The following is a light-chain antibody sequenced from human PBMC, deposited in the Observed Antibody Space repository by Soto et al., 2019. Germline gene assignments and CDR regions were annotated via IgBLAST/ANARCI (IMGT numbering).Light chain of an antibody. CDR3: QHRNNWPLT. J-gene: IGKJ4*01. CDR1: QSINNY. V-gene: IGKV1-39*01. Sequence: DIQMTQSPSSLSASVGDRVTITCRASQSINNYLSWYQQKPGKAPNLLIFGASTLQSGVPSRFSGSGPGTDFTLTISSLEPEDFAVYYCQHRNNWPLTFGGGTKVDIK. CDR2: GAS.